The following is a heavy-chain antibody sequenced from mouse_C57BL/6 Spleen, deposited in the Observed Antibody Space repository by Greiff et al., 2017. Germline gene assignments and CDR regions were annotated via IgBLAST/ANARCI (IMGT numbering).Heavy chain of an antibody. D-gene: IGHD4-1*01. CDR1: GYTFTSYG. V-gene: IGHV1-81*01. J-gene: IGHJ4*01. Sequence: QVQLKESGAELARPGASVKLSCKASGYTFTSYGISWVKQRTGQGLEWIGEIYPRSGNTYYNEKFKGKATLTADKSSSTAYMELRSLTSEDSAVYFCARYWSYAMDYWGQGTSVTVSS. CDR2: IYPRSGNT. CDR3: ARYWSYAMDY.